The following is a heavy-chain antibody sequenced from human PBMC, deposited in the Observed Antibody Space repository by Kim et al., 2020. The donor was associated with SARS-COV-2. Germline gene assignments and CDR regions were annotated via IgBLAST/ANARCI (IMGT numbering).Heavy chain of an antibody. CDR1: GFTFSSYS. J-gene: IGHJ5*02. CDR2: ISSSSSYI. Sequence: GGSLRLSCAASGFTFSSYSMNWVRQAPGKGLEWVSSISSSSSYIYYADSVKGRFTISRDNAKNSLYLQMNSLRAEDTAVYYCARTNTVRVRTPVWFDPWGQGTLVTVSS. CDR3: ARTNTVRVRTPVWFDP. V-gene: IGHV3-21*01. D-gene: IGHD2-8*01.